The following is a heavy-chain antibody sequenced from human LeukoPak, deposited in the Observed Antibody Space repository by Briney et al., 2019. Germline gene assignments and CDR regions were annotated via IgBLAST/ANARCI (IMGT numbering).Heavy chain of an antibody. Sequence: PGGSLRLSCAASGFTFSSYAMSWVRQAPGKGLEWVSTISGRGSNTYYADSVKGRFTISRDNSKNTLSLQMNSLRVEDTAVYYCARFATYGDYISGFDYWGQGTLVSVSS. J-gene: IGHJ4*02. CDR2: ISGRGSNT. CDR3: ARFATYGDYISGFDY. D-gene: IGHD4-17*01. V-gene: IGHV3-23*01. CDR1: GFTFSSYA.